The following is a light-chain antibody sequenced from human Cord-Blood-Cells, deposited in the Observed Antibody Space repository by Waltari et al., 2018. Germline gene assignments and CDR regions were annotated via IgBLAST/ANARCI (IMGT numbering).Light chain of an antibody. V-gene: IGLV2-11*01. Sequence: QSALTQPRSVSGSPGQSVTISCTGTSSDVGGYNYVSWYQQHPGKAPKLMIYDVSKRPSGVPDRFSCSKSGNTASLTISGLQAEDEADYYCCSYGGSYTYVFGTGTKVTVL. CDR1: SSDVGGYNY. CDR3: CSYGGSYTYV. J-gene: IGLJ1*01. CDR2: DVS.